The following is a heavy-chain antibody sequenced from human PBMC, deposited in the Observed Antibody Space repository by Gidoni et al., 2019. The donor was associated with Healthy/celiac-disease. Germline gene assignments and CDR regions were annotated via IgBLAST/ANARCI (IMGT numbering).Heavy chain of an antibody. V-gene: IGHV4-59*01. CDR1: GGSISSYD. CDR2: LYYSGST. J-gene: IGHJ4*02. CDR3: ARCPSTSYVFDY. D-gene: IGHD2-2*01. Sequence: VQLQEQGPGLVKQSENLSLTCTVAGGSISSYDWSLIRQPPGKGLEWIGYLYYSGSTNYSPFLKSRVALSVDTSNNQFSLRLSSVTAADTAAGYCARCPSTSYVFDYWGQGTLVTVSS.